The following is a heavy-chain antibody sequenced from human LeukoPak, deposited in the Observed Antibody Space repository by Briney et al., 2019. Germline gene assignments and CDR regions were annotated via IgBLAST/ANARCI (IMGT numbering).Heavy chain of an antibody. J-gene: IGHJ4*02. CDR3: VKDFGRVRGTPDS. CDR1: GFVFSIYT. D-gene: IGHD3-16*01. CDR2: ISGSGNGGSI. Sequence: GGSLGLSCSASGFVFSIYTMYWVRQAPGKGPEYVSTISGSGNGGSIYYADCVKGRFTISRDDSKSILYLQMNGLRSEDTAVYYCVKDFGRVRGTPDSWGQGTLVTVSS. V-gene: IGHV3-64D*06.